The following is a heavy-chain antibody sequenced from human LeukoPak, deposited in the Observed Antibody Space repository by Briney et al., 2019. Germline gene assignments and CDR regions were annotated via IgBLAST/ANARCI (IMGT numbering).Heavy chain of an antibody. J-gene: IGHJ4*02. D-gene: IGHD6-13*01. CDR3: ARPHSSSWYVDY. CDR1: GGSISSSSYY. V-gene: IGHV4-39*01. CDR2: IHYSGST. Sequence: PSETLSLTCTVSGGSISSSSYYWGWIRQSPGKGLEWIGSIHYSGSTYYNPSLKSRVTISVDTSKNQFSLKLSSVTAADTAVYYCARPHSSSWYVDYWGQGTLVTVSS.